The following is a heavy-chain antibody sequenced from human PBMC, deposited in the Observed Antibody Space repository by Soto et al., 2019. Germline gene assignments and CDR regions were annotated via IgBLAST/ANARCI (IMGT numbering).Heavy chain of an antibody. CDR3: AKDELDQRERAFGYYPPDPYYYYYYGMDV. J-gene: IGHJ6*02. D-gene: IGHD3-22*01. CDR2: ISYDGSNK. Sequence: HPGGSLRLSCAASGFTFSSYGMHWVRQAPGKGLEWVAVISYDGSNKYYADSVKGRFTISRDNSKNTLYLQMNSLRAEDTAVYYCAKDELDQRERAFGYYPPDPYYYYYYGMDVWGQGTTVTVSS. CDR1: GFTFSSYG. V-gene: IGHV3-30*18.